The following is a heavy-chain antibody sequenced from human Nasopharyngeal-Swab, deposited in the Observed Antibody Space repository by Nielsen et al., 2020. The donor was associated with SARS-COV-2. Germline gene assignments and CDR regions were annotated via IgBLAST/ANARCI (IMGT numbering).Heavy chain of an antibody. CDR2: IKSKTDGGTT. Sequence: GESLKISCAASGFTFSNAWMSWVRQAPGKGLEWVGRIKSKTDGGTTDYAAPVKGRFTISRDDSKNTLYLQMNSLKTEDTAVYYCTTDDNSSGWYSHYLDYWGQGTLVTVSS. V-gene: IGHV3-15*01. CDR1: GFTFSNAW. CDR3: TTDDNSSGWYSHYLDY. J-gene: IGHJ4*02. D-gene: IGHD6-19*01.